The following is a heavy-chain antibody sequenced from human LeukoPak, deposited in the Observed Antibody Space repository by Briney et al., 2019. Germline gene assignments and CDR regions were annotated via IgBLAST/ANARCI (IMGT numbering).Heavy chain of an antibody. V-gene: IGHV6-1*01. D-gene: IGHD3-9*01. Sequence: SQTLSLTCPLSGYSVSSNSAAWNWIRQSPSRGLEWLGRTYYRSKWYNDYAVSVKSRITINPDTSKNQFSLQLNSVTPEDTAVYYCARVRSLTGYENNFDYWGQGTLVTVSS. CDR1: GYSVSSNSAA. J-gene: IGHJ4*02. CDR2: TYYRSKWYN. CDR3: ARVRSLTGYENNFDY.